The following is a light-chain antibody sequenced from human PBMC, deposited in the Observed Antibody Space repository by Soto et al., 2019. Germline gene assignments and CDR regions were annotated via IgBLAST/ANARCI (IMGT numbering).Light chain of an antibody. Sequence: DLQLTPSPSSLSASVGDRVTITCRASQGISNYLAWYQQKPGKVPKLLIYATSTLQSGVPSRFSGSRSVTDFTLTINSLQPEDVATYYCQKYNSAPYTFGQGTKLEIK. CDR3: QKYNSAPYT. CDR1: QGISNY. V-gene: IGKV1-27*01. J-gene: IGKJ2*01. CDR2: ATS.